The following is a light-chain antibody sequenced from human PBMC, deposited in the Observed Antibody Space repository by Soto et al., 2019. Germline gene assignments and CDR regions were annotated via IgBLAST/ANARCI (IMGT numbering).Light chain of an antibody. CDR1: SSNIGGNS. CDR2: DDN. CDR3: GSWDSSLSAYV. J-gene: IGLJ1*01. Sequence: SALTQPPSVSAAPGQKVTISCSGSSSNIGGNSVSWYQQLPGTAPKLLIYDDNKRPSGIPDRFSGSKSGTSATLGITGFQTGDEADYYCGSWDSSLSAYVFGTGTNV. V-gene: IGLV1-51*01.